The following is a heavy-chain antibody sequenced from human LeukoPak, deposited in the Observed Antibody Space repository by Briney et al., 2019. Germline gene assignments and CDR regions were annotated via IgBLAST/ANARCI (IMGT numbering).Heavy chain of an antibody. Sequence: ASVKVSCKASGGTFSSYAISWVRQAPGQGLEWMGGIIPIFGTANYAQKFQGRVTITADKSTSTAYMELSSLRSEDTAVYYCAREGLTDYYYYYMDVWGKGTSVTVSS. CDR2: IIPIFGTA. V-gene: IGHV1-69*06. CDR3: AREGLTDYYYYYMDV. J-gene: IGHJ6*03. CDR1: GGTFSSYA.